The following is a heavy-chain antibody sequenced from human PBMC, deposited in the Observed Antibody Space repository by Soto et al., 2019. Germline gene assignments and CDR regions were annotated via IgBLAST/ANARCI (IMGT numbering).Heavy chain of an antibody. Sequence: SGPTLVNPTQTLTLTCTFSGFSLSTSGVGVGWIRQPPGKALEWLALIYWDDDKRYSPSLKSRLTITKDTSKNRVVLTMTNMDPVDTATYYCAHRRNFWSGYRNNWFDPWGQGTLVTVSS. V-gene: IGHV2-5*02. J-gene: IGHJ5*02. CDR2: IYWDDDK. CDR1: GFSLSTSGVG. CDR3: AHRRNFWSGYRNNWFDP. D-gene: IGHD3-3*01.